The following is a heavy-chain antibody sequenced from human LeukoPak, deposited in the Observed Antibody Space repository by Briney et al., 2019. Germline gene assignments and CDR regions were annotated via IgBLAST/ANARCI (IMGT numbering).Heavy chain of an antibody. D-gene: IGHD6-19*01. J-gene: IGHJ4*02. CDR2: FDPEDGET. V-gene: IGHV1-24*01. CDR3: ATAKQWLALNHFDY. CDR1: GYTLTELS. Sequence: GASVKVSCKVSGYTLTELSMHWVRQAPGKGLEWMGGFDPEDGETIYAQKFQGRVTMTEDTSTDTAYMELSSLRSEDTAVYYCATAKQWLALNHFDYWGQGTLVTVSS.